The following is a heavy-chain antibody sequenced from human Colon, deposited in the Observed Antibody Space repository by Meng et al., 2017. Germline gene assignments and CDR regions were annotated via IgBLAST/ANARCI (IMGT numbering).Heavy chain of an antibody. D-gene: IGHD3-16*01. J-gene: IGHJ4*02. CDR2: IRSKGYSYAT. V-gene: IGHV3-73*01. Sequence: GGSLRLSCAASGFTFSGSAMHWVRQASGKGLEWVGRIRSKGYSYATAYAESVKGRFTISRDDSKNTAYLQMNSLKTEDTAVYYCSRSYTDGLDYWGQGTLVTVSS. CDR1: GFTFSGSA. CDR3: SRSYTDGLDY.